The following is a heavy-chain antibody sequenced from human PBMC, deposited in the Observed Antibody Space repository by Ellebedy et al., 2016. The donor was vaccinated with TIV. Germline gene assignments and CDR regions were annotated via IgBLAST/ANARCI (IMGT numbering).Heavy chain of an antibody. D-gene: IGHD3-10*01. CDR1: GGSISSFY. J-gene: IGHJ4*02. CDR3: ARDEGGSGSLSY. V-gene: IGHV4-59*12. CDR2: ISYSGST. Sequence: SETLSLTCTVSGGSISSFYWSWIRQPPEKGLEWIGYISYSGSTNYNPSLKSRITISLDTSKNQFSLRLTSVTAADTAVYYCARDEGGSGSLSYWGQGTLVTVSS.